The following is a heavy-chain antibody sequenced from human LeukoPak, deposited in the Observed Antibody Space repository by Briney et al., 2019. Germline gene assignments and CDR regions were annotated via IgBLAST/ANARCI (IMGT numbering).Heavy chain of an antibody. V-gene: IGHV3-21*01. CDR3: ARVQGERRDY. Sequence: GGSLRLSCAASGFTFRTYTMSWVRQAPGKGLEWVSSIGGSSSFVFYADSVKGRFTISRDNAKNSLYLQMNSLRVEDTAMYYCARVQGERRDYWGQGTLVTVSS. D-gene: IGHD3-16*01. J-gene: IGHJ4*02. CDR1: GFTFRTYT. CDR2: IGGSSSFV.